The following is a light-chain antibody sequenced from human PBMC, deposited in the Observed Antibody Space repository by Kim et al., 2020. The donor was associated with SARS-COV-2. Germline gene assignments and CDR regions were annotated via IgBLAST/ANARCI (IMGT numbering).Light chain of an antibody. CDR3: QSADSSGTYVV. CDR1: ALQNQY. CDR2: KDS. V-gene: IGLV3-25*03. Sequence: SYELTQPPSVSVSPGQTARITCSADALQNQYAYWYQQKPGQAPVLVIYKDSERPSGVPERFSGSSSGTTVTLTISGVQAEDEADYYCQSADSSGTYVVFG. J-gene: IGLJ2*01.